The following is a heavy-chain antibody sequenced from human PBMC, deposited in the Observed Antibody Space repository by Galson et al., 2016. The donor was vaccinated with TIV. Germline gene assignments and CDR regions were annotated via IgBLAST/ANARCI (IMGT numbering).Heavy chain of an antibody. CDR3: ARGTGFSYGYYY. CDR1: GYSISSGFY. CDR2: VYHGGRS. J-gene: IGHJ4*02. D-gene: IGHD5-18*01. V-gene: IGHV4-38-2*01. Sequence: LSLTCGVSGYSISSGFYWAWIRQPPGKGLEWMGTVYHGGRSYYAPSLTGRVSISIDTSKNQFSVILTSVTASDTACYYCARGTGFSYGYYYWGQGALVTVSS.